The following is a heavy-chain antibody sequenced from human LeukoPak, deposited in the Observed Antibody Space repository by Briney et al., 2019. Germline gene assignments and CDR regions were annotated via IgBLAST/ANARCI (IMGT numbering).Heavy chain of an antibody. V-gene: IGHV3-21*01. CDR3: AELGITMIGGV. Sequence: GGSLRLSCAASGFTFSSYSMNWVHQAPGKGLEWVSSISSSGSYIYYADSVKGRFTISRDNAKNSLYLQMNSLRAEDTAVYYCAELGITMIGGVWGKGTTVTISS. CDR2: ISSSGSYI. CDR1: GFTFSSYS. J-gene: IGHJ6*04. D-gene: IGHD3-10*02.